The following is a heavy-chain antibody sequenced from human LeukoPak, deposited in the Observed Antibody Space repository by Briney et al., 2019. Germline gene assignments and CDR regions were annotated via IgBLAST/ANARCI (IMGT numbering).Heavy chain of an antibody. V-gene: IGHV1-46*01. CDR1: GYTFTRHY. Sequence: GASVKVSCKASGYTFTRHYIHLVRQAPGQGPAWLGISNPIVGSANYAQKVQGRVTMTRDTSTRTVYMELSSLRSEDTAMYYCASWGGEAKHGLWSGPFDYWGQGTLVIVSS. CDR2: SNPIVGSA. CDR3: ASWGGEAKHGLWSGPFDY. J-gene: IGHJ4*02. D-gene: IGHD3-3*01.